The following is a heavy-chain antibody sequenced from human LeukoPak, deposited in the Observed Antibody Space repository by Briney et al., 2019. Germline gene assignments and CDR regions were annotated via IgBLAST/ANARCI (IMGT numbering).Heavy chain of an antibody. Sequence: GGSLRLSCAASGFTFSSYSMNWVRQAPGKGLEWVSSISSSSSYIYYADSVKGRFTISRDNSKNTLYLQMNSLRAEDTAVYYCAKDGSGSYFDYWGQGTLVTVSS. CDR3: AKDGSGSYFDY. D-gene: IGHD1-26*01. CDR1: GFTFSSYS. V-gene: IGHV3-21*01. CDR2: ISSSSSYI. J-gene: IGHJ4*02.